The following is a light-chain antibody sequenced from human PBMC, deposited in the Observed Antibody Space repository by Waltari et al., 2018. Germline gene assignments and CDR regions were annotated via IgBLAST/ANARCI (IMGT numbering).Light chain of an antibody. CDR2: GSS. CDR3: QHYVRLPAT. CDR1: QSVSRS. J-gene: IGKJ1*01. Sequence: EIVLTQSPGTLSLLPGERATLSCRASQSVSRSLAWYQQKPGQAPRLLIYGSSSSATGIPDRFIGSGSGTDFSLTINRLEPEDFAVYYCQHYVRLPATFGQGTKVDIK. V-gene: IGKV3-20*01.